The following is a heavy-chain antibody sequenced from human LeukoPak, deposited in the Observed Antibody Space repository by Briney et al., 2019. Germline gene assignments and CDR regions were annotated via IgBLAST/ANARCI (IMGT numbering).Heavy chain of an antibody. CDR2: INPNSGGT. D-gene: IGHD3-10*01. CDR1: GYTFTGYY. Sequence: ASVKVSCKASGYTFTGYYMHWVRQAPGQGLEWMGWINPNSGGTNYAQKFQGRVTMTRDTSISTAYMELSRLRSDDTAVFYCARTCGSGSYRRFDYWGQGTLVTVSS. J-gene: IGHJ4*02. V-gene: IGHV1-2*02. CDR3: ARTCGSGSYRRFDY.